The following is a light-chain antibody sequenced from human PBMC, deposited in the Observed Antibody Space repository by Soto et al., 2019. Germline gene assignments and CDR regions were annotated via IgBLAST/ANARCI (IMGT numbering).Light chain of an antibody. CDR1: QSIGSG. Sequence: EIQMTQSPSTLSASVGDGVTITCRASQSIGSGLDWYQQRPGKDPKLLIYKATNIQEGVPSRFSGSGSGTGFRITISSLQPVDSATYYSLRYNEFQDTFGQGTKLEI. CDR3: LRYNEFQDT. CDR2: KAT. V-gene: IGKV1-5*03. J-gene: IGKJ2*01.